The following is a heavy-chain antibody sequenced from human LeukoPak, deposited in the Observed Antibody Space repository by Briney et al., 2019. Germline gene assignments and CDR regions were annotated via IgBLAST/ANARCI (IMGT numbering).Heavy chain of an antibody. J-gene: IGHJ4*02. CDR2: INPNSGGT. Sequence: ASVKVSCKASGYTFTGYYMHWVRQAPGQGLEWMGWINPNSGGTNCAQKFQGRVTMTRDTSISTAYMELSRLRSDDTAVYYCATGLRYFDWLPPQIDYWGQGTLVTVSS. D-gene: IGHD3-9*01. V-gene: IGHV1-2*02. CDR1: GYTFTGYY. CDR3: ATGLRYFDWLPPQIDY.